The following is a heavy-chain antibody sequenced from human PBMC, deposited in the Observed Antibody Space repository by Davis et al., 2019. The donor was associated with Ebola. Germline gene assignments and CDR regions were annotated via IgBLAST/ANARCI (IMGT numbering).Heavy chain of an antibody. CDR2: IIPIFGTA. J-gene: IGHJ6*02. D-gene: IGHD6-13*01. V-gene: IGHV1-69*13. CDR3: ARDIAAAAGSYYYYGMDV. Sequence: SVKVSCKASGGTFSSYAISWVRQAPGQGLEWMGGIIPIFGTANYAQKFQGRVTITADESTSTAYMELSSLRSEDTAVYYCARDIAAAAGSYYYYGMDVWGQGTTVTVSS. CDR1: GGTFSSYA.